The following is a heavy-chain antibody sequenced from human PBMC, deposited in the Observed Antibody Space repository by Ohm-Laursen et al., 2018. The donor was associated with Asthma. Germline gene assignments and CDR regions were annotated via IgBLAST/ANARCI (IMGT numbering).Heavy chain of an antibody. D-gene: IGHD2/OR15-2a*01. Sequence: TLSLTCTVSGGSISSGGYYWSWIRQHPGKGLEWIGYICYSGSTYYNPSLKSRVTISVDTSKNQFSLKLSTVTAADTAVYYCAFYRDYYGMDVWGQGTTVTVSS. J-gene: IGHJ6*02. CDR1: GGSISSGGYY. V-gene: IGHV4-31*03. CDR3: AFYRDYYGMDV. CDR2: ICYSGST.